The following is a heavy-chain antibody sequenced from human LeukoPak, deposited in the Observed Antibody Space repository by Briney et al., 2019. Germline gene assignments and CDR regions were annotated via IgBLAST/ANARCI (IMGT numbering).Heavy chain of an antibody. V-gene: IGHV3-23*01. CDR3: AKECSSTTCSDNY. CDR2: ISANGGST. D-gene: IGHD2-2*01. Sequence: GGSLRLSCAASGFTFRSYVMRWVRQAPGKGLEWVSSISANGGSTYYADSVKGRFTISRDNSRNTLYLQMNSLRAEDTGVYYCAKECSSTTCSDNYCGQGTLVTVSS. J-gene: IGHJ4*02. CDR1: GFTFRSYV.